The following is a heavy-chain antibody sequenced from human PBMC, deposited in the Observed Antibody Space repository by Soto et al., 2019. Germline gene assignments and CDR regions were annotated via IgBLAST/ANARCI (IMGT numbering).Heavy chain of an antibody. CDR1: SGSISSSNW. Sequence: QVQLQESGPGLVNPSGTLSLTCAVSSGSISSSNWWSWVRQPPGKGLEWIGESYHSGSTNYNPSLKSRVTISVDKSKNQFSLKLSSVTAADTAVYYCARDIITMVRGVTPDYYYYMDVWGKGTTVTVSS. CDR3: ARDIITMVRGVTPDYYYYMDV. CDR2: SYHSGST. D-gene: IGHD3-10*01. V-gene: IGHV4-4*02. J-gene: IGHJ6*03.